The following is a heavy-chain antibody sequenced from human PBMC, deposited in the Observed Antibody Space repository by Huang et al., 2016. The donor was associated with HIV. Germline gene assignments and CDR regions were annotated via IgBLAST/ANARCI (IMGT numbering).Heavy chain of an antibody. D-gene: IGHD2-8*02. Sequence: EVQLVESGGGLIQPGGSLRLSCAASGFTVSTNYMTWVRQAPGKGLERISLIYSVGTTYYADSVKGPFTNSRDDSENTLYLHMTSLRAGDTAVYYCAKEGDTGAALGYWGQGTLVTVS. CDR3: AKEGDTGAALGY. CDR1: GFTVSTNY. CDR2: IYSVGTT. J-gene: IGHJ4*02. V-gene: IGHV3-53*01.